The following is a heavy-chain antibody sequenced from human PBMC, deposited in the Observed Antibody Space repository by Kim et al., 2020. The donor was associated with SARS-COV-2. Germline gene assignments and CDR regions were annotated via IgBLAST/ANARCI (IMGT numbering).Heavy chain of an antibody. CDR2: I. J-gene: IGHJ6*03. D-gene: IGHD4-17*01. CDR3: ARGDYVYYYMDV. V-gene: IGHV3-9*01. Sequence: IGYADSGKGRFSNAREHAKNALDLQMNSLRAEDTALYYCARGDYVYYYMDVWGKGTTVTVSS.